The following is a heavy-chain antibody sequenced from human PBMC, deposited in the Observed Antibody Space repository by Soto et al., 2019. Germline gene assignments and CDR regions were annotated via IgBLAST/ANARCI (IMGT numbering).Heavy chain of an antibody. V-gene: IGHV1-3*01. J-gene: IGHJ6*02. D-gene: IGHD6-6*01. CDR1: GYTFTSYA. CDR2: INAGNGKT. CDR3: ARRVGSIAAGAYYYYGMDV. Sequence: ASVKVSCKASGYTFTSYAMHWVRQAPGQRLEWMGWINAGNGKTKYSQKFQGRVTITRDTSARTAYMELRSLRSEDTAVYYCARRVGSIAAGAYYYYGMDVWGQGTTVTVSS.